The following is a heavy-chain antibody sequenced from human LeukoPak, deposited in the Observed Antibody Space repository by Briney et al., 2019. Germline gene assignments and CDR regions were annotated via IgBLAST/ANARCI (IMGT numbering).Heavy chain of an antibody. CDR2: INPSGGST. CDR3: ARHGWGQWLDPQSVYFDY. CDR1: GYTFTNYY. J-gene: IGHJ4*02. Sequence: ASVKVSCKASGYTFTNYYMHWVRQAPGQGLEWMGMINPSGGSTSYPQKFQGRFTMTRDTSTSTVQMELSRLRSEDTAVYYCARHGWGQWLDPQSVYFDYWGQGTLVTVSS. V-gene: IGHV1-46*01. D-gene: IGHD6-19*01.